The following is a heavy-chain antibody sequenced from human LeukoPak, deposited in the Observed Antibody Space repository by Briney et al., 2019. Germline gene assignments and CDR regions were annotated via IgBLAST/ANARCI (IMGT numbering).Heavy chain of an antibody. J-gene: IGHJ3*02. CDR3: ATPLEAAAGPHYSGAFDI. CDR2: ISGSGGST. D-gene: IGHD6-13*01. CDR1: GFTFSSYA. V-gene: IGHV3-23*01. Sequence: GGSLRLSCAASGFTFSSYAMSWVRQAPGKGLEWVSAISGSGGSTYYADSVKGRFTISRDNSKNTLYLQMNSLRAEDTAVYYCATPLEAAAGPHYSGAFDIWGQGTMVTVSS.